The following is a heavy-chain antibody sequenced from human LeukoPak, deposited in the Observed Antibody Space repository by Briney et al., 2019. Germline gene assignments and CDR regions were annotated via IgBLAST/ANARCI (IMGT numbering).Heavy chain of an antibody. V-gene: IGHV4-34*01. D-gene: IGHD5-18*01. Sequence: SETLSLTCAVYGGSFSGYYWSWIRQPPGKGLEWIGEINHSGSTNYKSSLKSRVTISVDTSKNQFSLKLSSVTAADTAVYYCARVRRGYTYGGNAFDIWGQGTMVTVSS. CDR2: INHSGST. J-gene: IGHJ3*02. CDR3: ARVRRGYTYGGNAFDI. CDR1: GGSFSGYY.